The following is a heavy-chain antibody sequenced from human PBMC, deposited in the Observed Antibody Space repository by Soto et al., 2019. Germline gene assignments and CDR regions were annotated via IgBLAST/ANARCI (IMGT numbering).Heavy chain of an antibody. CDR1: GYSISSGYY. D-gene: IGHD1-26*01. CDR2: IYHSGST. CDR3: AREKSGSPGWFDP. V-gene: IGHV4-38-2*01. Sequence: SETLSLTCAVSGYSISSGYYWGWIRQPPGKGLEWIGSIYHSGSTYYNPSLKSRVTIPVDTSKNQFSLKLSSVTAADTAVYYCAREKSGSPGWFDPWGQGTLVTVSS. J-gene: IGHJ5*02.